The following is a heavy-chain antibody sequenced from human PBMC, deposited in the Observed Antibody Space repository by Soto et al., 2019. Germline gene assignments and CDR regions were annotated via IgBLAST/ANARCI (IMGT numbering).Heavy chain of an antibody. CDR2: FDPEDGET. J-gene: IGHJ3*02. Sequence: ASVKVSCEVSGYTLIELSMHWVRQAPGKGLEWMGGFDPEDGETIYAQKFQGRVTMTEDTSTDTAYMELSSLRSEDTAVYYCATGTLPGIAAAGSSGAFDIWGQGTMVTVSS. CDR1: GYTLIELS. D-gene: IGHD6-13*01. CDR3: ATGTLPGIAAAGSSGAFDI. V-gene: IGHV1-24*01.